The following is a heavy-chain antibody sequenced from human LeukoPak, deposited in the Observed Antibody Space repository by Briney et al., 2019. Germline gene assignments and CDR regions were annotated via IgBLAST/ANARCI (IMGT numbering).Heavy chain of an antibody. CDR2: ISWNSGSI. D-gene: IGHD6-19*01. CDR1: GFTFDDYA. V-gene: IGHV3-9*01. Sequence: GGSLRLSCAASGFTFDDYAMHWVRQAPGKGLEWVSGISWNSGSIGYADSVKGRFTISRDNAKNSLYLQMNSLRAEDTALYYCAKVIGIAVAGMSFDYWGQGTLVTVSS. J-gene: IGHJ4*02. CDR3: AKVIGIAVAGMSFDY.